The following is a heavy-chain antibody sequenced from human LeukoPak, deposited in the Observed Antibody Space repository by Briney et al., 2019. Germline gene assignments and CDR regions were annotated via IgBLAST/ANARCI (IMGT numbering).Heavy chain of an antibody. CDR1: GGSISSSSYY. J-gene: IGHJ4*02. CDR3: ARSPESAAAGFDY. D-gene: IGHD6-13*01. Sequence: SETLSLTCTVSGGSISSSSYYWGWIRQPPGKGLEWIGSIYYSGSTYYNPSLKSRVTISVDKSKNQFSLKLSSVTAADTAVYYCARSPESAAAGFDYWGQGTLVTVSS. V-gene: IGHV4-39*07. CDR2: IYYSGST.